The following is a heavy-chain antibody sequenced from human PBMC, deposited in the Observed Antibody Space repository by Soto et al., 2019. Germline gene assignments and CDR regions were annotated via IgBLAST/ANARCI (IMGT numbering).Heavy chain of an antibody. D-gene: IGHD5-18*01. V-gene: IGHV4-31*03. J-gene: IGHJ5*02. CDR2: IYSSGST. CDR1: GGSISSGGYY. Sequence: QVQLQESGPGLVKPSQTLSLTCTVTGGSISSGGYYWHWIRQHPGKGLEYIGYIYSSGSTYYNPSLESRVTLSVDTSKNQFSLELSYVTDADAAVYYCARDGKGEYTYGYWFDPWGQGTLVTVSS. CDR3: ARDGKGEYTYGYWFDP.